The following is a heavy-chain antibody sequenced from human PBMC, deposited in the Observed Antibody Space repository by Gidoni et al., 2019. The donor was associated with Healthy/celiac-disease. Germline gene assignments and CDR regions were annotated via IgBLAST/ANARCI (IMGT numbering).Heavy chain of an antibody. V-gene: IGHV4-34*01. J-gene: IGHJ3*02. CDR2: INHSGST. D-gene: IGHD3-3*01. Sequence: QVQLQQWGAGLLKPSETLSLTCAVYGGSFSGYYWSWIRQPPGKGLEWIGEINHSGSTNYNPSLKSRVTISVDTSKNQFSLKLSSVTAADTAVYYCARGRREWYYAFDIWGQGTMVTVSS. CDR1: GGSFSGYY. CDR3: ARGRREWYYAFDI.